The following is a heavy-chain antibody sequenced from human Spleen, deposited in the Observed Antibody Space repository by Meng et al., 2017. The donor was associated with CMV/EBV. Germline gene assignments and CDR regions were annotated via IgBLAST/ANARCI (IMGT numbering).Heavy chain of an antibody. CDR2: ISYDGNNK. V-gene: IGHV3-30*04. D-gene: IGHD4-11*01. CDR1: GFTFSYYA. CDR3: ARDDYSLNYYYYGMDV. J-gene: IGHJ6*02. Sequence: GGSLRLSCAASGFTFSYYAMYWVRQAPGKGLEWVALISYDGNNKYYTDSVKGRFTISRDNSKNTLYLQMNSLRAEDTAVYYCARDDYSLNYYYYGMDVWGQGTTVTVSS.